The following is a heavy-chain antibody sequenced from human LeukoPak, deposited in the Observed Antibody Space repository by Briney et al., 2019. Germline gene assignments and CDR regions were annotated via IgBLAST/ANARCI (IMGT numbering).Heavy chain of an antibody. CDR2: INPSGGST. V-gene: IGHV1-46*01. CDR1: GYTFTSYY. CDR3: ARDIRNDGAPFDY. Sequence: ASVKVSCKASGYTFTSYYMHWVRLAPGQGLEWMGIINPSGGSTSYAQKFQGRVTMTRDMSTSTVYMELSSLRSEDTVVYYCARDIRNDGAPFDYWGQGTLVTVSS. J-gene: IGHJ4*02. D-gene: IGHD1-1*01.